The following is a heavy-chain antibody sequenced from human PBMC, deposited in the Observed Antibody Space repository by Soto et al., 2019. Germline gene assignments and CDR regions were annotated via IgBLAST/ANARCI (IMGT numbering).Heavy chain of an antibody. D-gene: IGHD6-19*01. CDR1: GFTFSSYA. V-gene: IGHV3-23*01. Sequence: XGSLRLSCAASGFTFSSYAMSWVRQAPGKGLEWVSAISGSGGSTYYADSVKGRFTISRDNSKNTLYLQMNSLRAEDTAVYYCARPSSGWYYFDYWGQGALVTVSS. CDR2: ISGSGGST. J-gene: IGHJ4*02. CDR3: ARPSSGWYYFDY.